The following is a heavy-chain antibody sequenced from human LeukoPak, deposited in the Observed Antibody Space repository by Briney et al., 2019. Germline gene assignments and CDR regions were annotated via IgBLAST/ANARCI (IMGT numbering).Heavy chain of an antibody. CDR1: GFTFSGSA. D-gene: IGHD6-19*01. V-gene: IGHV3-73*01. Sequence: GGSLRLSCAASGFTFSGSAMHWVRQASGKGLEWVGRIRSKANSHATAYAASVKGRFTISRDDSKNTAYLQMNSLKTEDTAVYYCTCRIAVAGTVFDYWGQGTLVTVSS. J-gene: IGHJ4*02. CDR2: IRSKANSHAT. CDR3: TCRIAVAGTVFDY.